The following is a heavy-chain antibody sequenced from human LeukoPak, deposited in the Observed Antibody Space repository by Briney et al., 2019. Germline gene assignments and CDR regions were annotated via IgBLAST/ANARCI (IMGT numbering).Heavy chain of an antibody. CDR1: GGSISSYY. CDR3: ARVGIADAFDI. V-gene: IGHV4-59*01. CDR2: IYYSGST. D-gene: IGHD6-13*01. J-gene: IGHJ3*02. Sequence: SETLSLTCTGSGGSISSYYWSWIRQPPGKGLEWIGYIYYSGSTNYNPSLKSRVTISVDTSKNQFSLKLSSVTAADTAVYYCARVGIADAFDIWGQGTMVTVSS.